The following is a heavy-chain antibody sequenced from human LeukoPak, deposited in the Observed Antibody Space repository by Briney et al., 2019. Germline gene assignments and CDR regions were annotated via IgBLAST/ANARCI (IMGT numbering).Heavy chain of an antibody. CDR2: IDTNTGNP. V-gene: IGHV7-4-1*02. D-gene: IGHD6-19*01. Sequence: ASVKVSCKASGYTFTSYGLNWVRQAPGQGLEWMGWIDTNTGNPTYVQGFTGRFVFSLDTSVSTAYLQISSLEADDTAMYYCARFSSGWYGDYWGQGTLVTVSS. J-gene: IGHJ4*02. CDR3: ARFSSGWYGDY. CDR1: GYTFTSYG.